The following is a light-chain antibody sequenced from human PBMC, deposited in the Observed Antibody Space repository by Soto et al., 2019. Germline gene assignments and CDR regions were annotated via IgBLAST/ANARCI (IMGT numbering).Light chain of an antibody. Sequence: QSALTQPASVSGSPGQSITISCAGTSSDIGSFDLVSWYQQNPGKAPKLMIYDVNIRPSGVSDRFSGSKSGNTASLTISGLQAEDEADYFCSSYTSRATLNYVFGTGTKLTVL. CDR3: SSYTSRATLNYV. J-gene: IGLJ1*01. V-gene: IGLV2-14*03. CDR1: SSDIGSFDL. CDR2: DVN.